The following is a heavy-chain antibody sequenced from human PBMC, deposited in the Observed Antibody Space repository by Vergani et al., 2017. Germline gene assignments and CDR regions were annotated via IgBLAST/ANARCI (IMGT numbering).Heavy chain of an antibody. D-gene: IGHD4-23*01. CDR3: AKVGTVAFYYYYGMDV. CDR1: GFTFNHYA. V-gene: IGHV3-23*01. J-gene: IGHJ6*02. Sequence: EVQLLESGGDLVQPGGSLRLSCAASGFTFNHYAMNWVRQAPGKGLEWVSGISGSGGSTYYAGSVKGRFTISRDSSKNTLYLQMNSLSAGDTAVYYCAKVGTVAFYYYYGMDVWGQ. CDR2: ISGSGGST.